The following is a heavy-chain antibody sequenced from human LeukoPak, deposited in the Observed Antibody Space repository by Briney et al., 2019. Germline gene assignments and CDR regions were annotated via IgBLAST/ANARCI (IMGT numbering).Heavy chain of an antibody. CDR2: ISSSSSTI. CDR3: ASFSGSWSHARGEYFDY. CDR1: GFTFSSYS. Sequence: GGSLRLSCAASGFTFSSYSMNWVRQASGKGLEWVSYISSSSSTIYYADSVKGRFTISRDNAKNSLYLQMNSLRDEDTAVYYCASFSGSWSHARGEYFDYWGQGTLVTVSS. V-gene: IGHV3-48*02. D-gene: IGHD1-26*01. J-gene: IGHJ4*02.